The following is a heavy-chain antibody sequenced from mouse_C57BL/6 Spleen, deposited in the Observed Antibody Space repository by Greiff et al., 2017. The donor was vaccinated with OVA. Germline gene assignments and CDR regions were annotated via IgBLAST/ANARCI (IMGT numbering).Heavy chain of an antibody. D-gene: IGHD1-1*01. CDR3: YYYGSGYAMDY. Sequence: EVKLQESGPELVKPGASVKISCKASGYSFTGYYMTWVKQSPEKSLEWIGEINPSTGGTTYNQKFKAKATLTVDKSSSTAYMQLKSLTSEDSAGYYCYYYGSGYAMDYWGQGTSVTVSS. CDR2: INPSTGGT. CDR1: GYSFTGYY. J-gene: IGHJ4*01. V-gene: IGHV1-42*01.